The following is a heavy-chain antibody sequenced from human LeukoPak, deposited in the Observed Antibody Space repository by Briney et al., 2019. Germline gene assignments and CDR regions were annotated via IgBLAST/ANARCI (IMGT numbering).Heavy chain of an antibody. J-gene: IGHJ5*02. D-gene: IGHD6-13*01. CDR3: ARDGSSWYFNWFDP. CDR1: GYTFTGYY. Sequence: ASVKVSCKASGYTFTGYYMHWVRQAPGQGLEWMGWINPNSGGTNYAQKLQGRVTMTTDTSTGTAYMELRSLRSDDTAVYYCARDGSSWYFNWFDPWGQGTLVTVSS. V-gene: IGHV1-2*02. CDR2: INPNSGGT.